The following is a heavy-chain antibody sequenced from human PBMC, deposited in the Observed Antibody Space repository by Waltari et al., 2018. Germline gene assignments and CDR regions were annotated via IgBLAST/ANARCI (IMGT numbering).Heavy chain of an antibody. J-gene: IGHJ4*02. CDR3: ATANILGIGTFDY. V-gene: IGHV1-2*06. Sequence: QVKLVQSGAEVKKPGASVRVSCKASGYTFTKYYIHWVRQAPGQGLAWWGRSKPKSGKANYTQPCQGRVIMTRDTSINTAYLEVTGLTSDDTAIFYCATANILGIGTFDYWGQGTLVSVSS. D-gene: IGHD1-1*01. CDR1: GYTFTKYY. CDR2: SKPKSGKA.